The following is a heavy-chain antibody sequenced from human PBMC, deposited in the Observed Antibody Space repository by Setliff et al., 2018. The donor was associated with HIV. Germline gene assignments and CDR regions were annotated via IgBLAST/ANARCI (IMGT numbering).Heavy chain of an antibody. CDR3: AKDYNFWSAHGAHPVD. V-gene: IGHV3-21*01. CDR2: ISYGGTYI. CDR1: GFTFSSYC. J-gene: IGHJ4*02. D-gene: IGHD3-3*01. Sequence: GGSLRLSCVASGFTFSSYCMDWFRQAPGKGLEWVSSISYGGTYIYQSDSVRGRFTISRDDAKESLYLQMNSLRAEDTAVYYCAKDYNFWSAHGAHPVDWGQGTLVTVSS.